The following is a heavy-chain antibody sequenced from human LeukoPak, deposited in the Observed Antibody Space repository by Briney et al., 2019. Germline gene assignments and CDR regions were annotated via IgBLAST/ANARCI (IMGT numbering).Heavy chain of an antibody. Sequence: SETLSLTCAVYGGSFSGYYWSWIRQPPGKGLEWIGEINHSGSTNYNPSLKSRVTISVDTSKNQFSLRLSSVTAADTAVYYCARSSGYYLDYWGQGTLVTVSS. J-gene: IGHJ4*02. CDR3: ARSSGYYLDY. V-gene: IGHV4-34*01. D-gene: IGHD3-22*01. CDR1: GGSFSGYY. CDR2: INHSGST.